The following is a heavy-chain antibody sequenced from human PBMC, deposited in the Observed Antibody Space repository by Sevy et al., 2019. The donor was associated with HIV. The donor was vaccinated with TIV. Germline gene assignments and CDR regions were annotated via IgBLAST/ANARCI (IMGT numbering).Heavy chain of an antibody. CDR2: IFTSGST. V-gene: IGHV4-31*03. J-gene: IGHJ5*01. D-gene: IGHD3-16*01. CDR3: AKGRARGNGWFDS. CDR1: GGSINNGGYY. Sequence: SETLSLTCTISGGSINNGGYYWTWIRQFPGKGLEWIGYIFTSGSTDSNPSLMSRVDFSLDSSQRHFTLNLRSVTAADTAVYYCAKGRARGNGWFDSWGQGILVTVSS.